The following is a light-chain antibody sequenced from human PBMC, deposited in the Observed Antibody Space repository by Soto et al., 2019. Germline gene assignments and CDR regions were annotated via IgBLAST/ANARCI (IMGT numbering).Light chain of an antibody. CDR3: QQRHMWPIT. J-gene: IGKJ5*01. CDR1: QGISTY. CDR2: AAS. Sequence: DIQMTQSPSSLTASVGDRLTITCRASQGISTYLNWYQQKPGKAPKLLIYAASSLQSGVPSRFSGSGSGTDFTLTISSLEPEDSAVYYCQQRHMWPITFGQGTRLEIK. V-gene: IGKV1-39*01.